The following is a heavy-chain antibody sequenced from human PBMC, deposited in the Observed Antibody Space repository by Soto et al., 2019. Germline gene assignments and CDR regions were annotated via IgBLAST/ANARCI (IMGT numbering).Heavy chain of an antibody. J-gene: IGHJ4*01. CDR1: EYTFTRFY. Sequence: ASVKVSCKASEYTFTRFYMHWVRQAPGQGLEWMAVINPTSGSTSYAQKFQGRVTMTTDTSTSTAYMELSNLRSEDTAIYFCSRGGTIAPRREDSLDFWGHGSLVTVSS. CDR2: INPTSGST. D-gene: IGHD6-6*01. V-gene: IGHV1-46*03. CDR3: SRGGTIAPRREDSLDF.